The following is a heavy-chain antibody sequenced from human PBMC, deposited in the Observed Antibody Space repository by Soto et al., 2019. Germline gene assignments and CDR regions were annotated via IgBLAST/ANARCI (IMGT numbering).Heavy chain of an antibody. J-gene: IGHJ4*02. V-gene: IGHV5-51*01. CDR2: IYPGDSDT. D-gene: IGHD3-22*01. CDR1: GYSFTSYW. CDR3: ARPRTPYDSSGYYYYFDY. Sequence: GESLKISCKGSGYSFTSYWIGWVRQMPGKGLEWMGIIYPGDSDTRYSPSSQGQVTISADKSISTAYLQWSSLKASDTAVYYCARPRTPYDSSGYYYYFDYWGQGTLVTVSS.